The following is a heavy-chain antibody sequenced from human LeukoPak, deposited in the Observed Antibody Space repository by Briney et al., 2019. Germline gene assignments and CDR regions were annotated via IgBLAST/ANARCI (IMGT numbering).Heavy chain of an antibody. D-gene: IGHD1-14*01. CDR2: ISGSGDNT. CDR3: AKDDHSTGP. Sequence: EGSLRLSCAASGFTFSSYAMSWVRQAPGKGLEWVSGISGSGDNTYYADSVEGRFTISRDNSKNTLYLQMNSLRAEDTAVYYCAKDDHSTGPWGQGTLVTVSS. V-gene: IGHV3-23*01. J-gene: IGHJ5*02. CDR1: GFTFSSYA.